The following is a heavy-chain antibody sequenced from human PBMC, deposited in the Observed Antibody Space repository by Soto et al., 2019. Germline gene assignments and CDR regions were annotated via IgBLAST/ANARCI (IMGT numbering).Heavy chain of an antibody. CDR2: ISSSGGST. CDR3: AKGWGDY. CDR1: GFTFSSYT. V-gene: IGHV3-23*01. J-gene: IGHJ4*02. D-gene: IGHD7-27*01. Sequence: EVQLLESGGGLVQPGGSLRLSCAASGFTFSSYTMSWVRQGPGKGLEWVSGISSSGGSTVYADSVKGRFTISRDNFKNTLLLHMNSLRGEDTAVYYCAKGWGDYWGQGTPVTVSS.